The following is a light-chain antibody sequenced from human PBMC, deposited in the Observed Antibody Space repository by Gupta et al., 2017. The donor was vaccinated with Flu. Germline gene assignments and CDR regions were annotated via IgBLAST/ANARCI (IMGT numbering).Light chain of an antibody. CDR2: KDS. Sequence: HELTQPPPLSVSPAQTARITCSGAPLPEEYVYWYQQKPGQAPVLVIYKDSDRPPGIPDRFSGSKSGTTATLTITGVQAEDEADYYCRSEDRSGTFGVFGGGTKLTVL. CDR1: PLPEEY. J-gene: IGLJ3*02. V-gene: IGLV3-25*02. CDR3: RSEDRSGTFGV.